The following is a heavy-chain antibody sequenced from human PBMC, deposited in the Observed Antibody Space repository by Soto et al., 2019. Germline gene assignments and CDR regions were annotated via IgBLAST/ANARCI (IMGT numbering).Heavy chain of an antibody. CDR1: GYSFSSYY. Sequence: QVQRVQSGAEVKKPGASVKVSCKASGYSFSSYYTHWVRQAAGQGLEWMGIINASGGSTSYAQKFQGRVTMTRDTSTSTVYMELSSLRSEDTALYYCARDGCSSTTCYVYWGQGTLVTVSS. CDR2: INASGGST. V-gene: IGHV1-46*01. D-gene: IGHD2-2*01. J-gene: IGHJ4*02. CDR3: ARDGCSSTTCYVY.